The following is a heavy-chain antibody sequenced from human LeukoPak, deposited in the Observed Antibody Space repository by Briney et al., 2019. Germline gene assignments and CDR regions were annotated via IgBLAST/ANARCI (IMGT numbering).Heavy chain of an antibody. CDR1: GFAFSSYA. D-gene: IGHD6-6*01. CDR3: AKDGLEYSSSPREYYFDY. J-gene: IGHJ4*02. CDR2: ISVSGGST. V-gene: IGHV3-23*01. Sequence: GGSRRLSCAASGFAFSSYAMSWVRQSPGKGREGVSAISVSGGSTYYTDSVKGRFTISRDNSKNTLYLQMNSLRAEDTAVYYCAKDGLEYSSSPREYYFDYWGQGTLVTVSS.